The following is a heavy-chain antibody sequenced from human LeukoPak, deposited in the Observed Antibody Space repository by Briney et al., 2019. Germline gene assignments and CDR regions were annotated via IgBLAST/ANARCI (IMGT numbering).Heavy chain of an antibody. CDR2: ISGNGAHP. V-gene: IGHV3-23*01. D-gene: IGHD3-22*01. J-gene: IGHJ4*02. Sequence: GGSLRLSCTASDFILSTYATSWVREAPGKGLEGVSSISGNGAHPYYADSVRGRFSISRDFSRNAVFLQMSSLRVEDTATYYCAKAVDGRGYYFERGADFWGQGTMVTISS. CDR3: AKAVDGRGYYFERGADF. CDR1: DFILSTYA.